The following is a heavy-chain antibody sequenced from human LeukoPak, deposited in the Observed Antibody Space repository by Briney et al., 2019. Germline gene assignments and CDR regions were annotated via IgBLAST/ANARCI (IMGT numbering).Heavy chain of an antibody. J-gene: IGHJ3*02. Sequence: SETLSLTCTVSGGSISSYYWSWIRQPPGKGLEWIGYIFYSGSTNYNPSLKSRVTISVDTSKNQFSLKLSSVTAADTAVYYCARHPIDCSGGSCYNVAFDIWGQGTMVTVSS. CDR2: IFYSGST. CDR3: ARHPIDCSGGSCYNVAFDI. CDR1: GGSISSYY. D-gene: IGHD2-15*01. V-gene: IGHV4-59*08.